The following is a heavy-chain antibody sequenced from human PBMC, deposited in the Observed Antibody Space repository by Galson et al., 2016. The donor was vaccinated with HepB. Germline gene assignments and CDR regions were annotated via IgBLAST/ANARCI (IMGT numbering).Heavy chain of an antibody. Sequence: SVKVSCKAAGYRFRNYGFSWVRQAPGHGLEWMGWVSGDNGQTNYAQKFKDRVTMSWDNSTSTAYMEMRSLRAEDTAIYYCARDIGTDSGGGGWFGPWGQGTLITVTA. CDR2: VSGDNGQT. CDR1: GYRFRNYG. CDR3: ARDIGTDSGGGGWFGP. J-gene: IGHJ5*02. V-gene: IGHV1-18*01. D-gene: IGHD2-15*01.